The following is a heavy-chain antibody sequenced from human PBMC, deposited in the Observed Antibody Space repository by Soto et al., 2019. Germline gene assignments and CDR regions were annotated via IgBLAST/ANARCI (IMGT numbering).Heavy chain of an antibody. D-gene: IGHD6-13*01. CDR3: ARDDPSSSSPYYYYYGMDV. V-gene: IGHV1-69*12. J-gene: IGHJ6*02. CDR2: IIPIFGTA. CDR1: GGTFSSYA. Sequence: QVQLVQSGAEVKKPGSSVKVSCKASGGTFSSYAISWVRQAPGQGLEWMGGIIPIFGTANYAQKFQGRVTITADESTSTAYMELSSLRSEETAVYYCARDDPSSSSPYYYYYGMDVWGQGTTVTVSS.